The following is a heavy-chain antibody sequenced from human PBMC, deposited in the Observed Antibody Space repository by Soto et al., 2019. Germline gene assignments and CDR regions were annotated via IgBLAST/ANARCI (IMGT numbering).Heavy chain of an antibody. V-gene: IGHV5-10-1*01. J-gene: IGHJ4*02. CDR1: GYSLAGYW. Sequence: PGESLKSSCKGSGYSLAGYWITWVRQKPGKVLELMGRIDPSDSQTYYSPSFRGHVTISVTKSITTVFLQWSSLRASDTAMYYCARQIYDSDPGPNSQYYFDSWGQGTPVTVSS. CDR2: IDPSDSQT. CDR3: ARQIYDSDPGPNSQYYFDS. D-gene: IGHD5-12*01.